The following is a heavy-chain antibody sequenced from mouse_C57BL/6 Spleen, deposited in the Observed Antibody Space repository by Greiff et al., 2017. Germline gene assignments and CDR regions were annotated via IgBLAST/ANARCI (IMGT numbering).Heavy chain of an antibody. CDR1: GYTFTSYW. J-gene: IGHJ2*01. CDR3: ARSDYAGAFDY. CDR2: IDPSDSYT. Sequence: VQLQQPGAELVMPGASVKLSCKASGYTFTSYWMHWVKQRPGQGLEWIGEIDPSDSYTNYNQKFKGKSTLTVDKSSSTAYMQLSSLTSEDSAVYYCARSDYAGAFDYWGQGTTLTVSS. D-gene: IGHD1-1*02. V-gene: IGHV1-69*01.